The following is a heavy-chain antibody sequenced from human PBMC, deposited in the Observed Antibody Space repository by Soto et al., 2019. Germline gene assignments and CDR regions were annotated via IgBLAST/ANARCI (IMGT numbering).Heavy chain of an antibody. CDR2: ITGTDGTT. CDR1: GFTFSNYG. D-gene: IGHD2-15*01. CDR3: AKCSAVGCHSPFDP. V-gene: IGHV3-23*01. J-gene: IGHJ5*02. Sequence: GGSLRLSCAASGFTFSNYGMSWVRQAPGKGLEWVSAITGTDGTTYYADSVKGRFTISRDNSKNKLYLLMNSLRAEDTAIYYCAKCSAVGCHSPFDPWGQGTQVTVSS.